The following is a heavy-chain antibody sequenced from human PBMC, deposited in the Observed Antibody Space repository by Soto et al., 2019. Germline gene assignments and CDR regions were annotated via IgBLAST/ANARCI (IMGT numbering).Heavy chain of an antibody. CDR1: GFTLSSHA. J-gene: IGHJ4*02. CDR3: ARDDEGGSDCDLGY. V-gene: IGHV3-30-3*01. Sequence: QLQLVESGGGVVQPGRSLRLSCAVSGFTLSSHAMHWVRQAPGKGLEWVTLISSDGSNKYYADSVKGRFTTSRDNSKNTMYLQMNRLRVEDTAVYYCARDDEGGSDCDLGYWGQGALVTVSS. CDR2: ISSDGSNK. D-gene: IGHD1-26*01.